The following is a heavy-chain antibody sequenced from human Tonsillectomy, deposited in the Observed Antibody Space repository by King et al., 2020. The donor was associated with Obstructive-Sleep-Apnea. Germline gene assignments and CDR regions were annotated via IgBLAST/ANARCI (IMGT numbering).Heavy chain of an antibody. V-gene: IGHV1-69*04. CDR3: ERDSQVPTITFDY. CDR2: IIPILGIA. CDR1: GGTFSSYA. J-gene: IGHJ4*02. D-gene: IGHD5-12*01. Sequence: VQLVQSGAEVKKPGSSVKVSCKASGGTFSSYAISWVRQAPGQGLEWMGRIIPILGIANYAQKFQGRVTITADKSTRTAYMELSSLRSEDTAVYYCERDSQVPTITFDYWGQGTLVTVSS.